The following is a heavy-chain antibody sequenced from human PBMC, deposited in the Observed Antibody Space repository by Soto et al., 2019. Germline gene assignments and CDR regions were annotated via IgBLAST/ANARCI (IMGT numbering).Heavy chain of an antibody. D-gene: IGHD1-20*01. J-gene: IGHJ4*02. CDR2: IRDRVHSYST. V-gene: IGHV3-72*01. Sequence: VQLVESGGGLVQPGGSLRLSCAVSGLTFSDHYMGWVRQAPGKGLDWVGRIRDRVHSYSTEYAASVKGRFTISRDDSRTSLYLQMNSLKMEDTAVFYCVSLWSVTGSRDYWGRGTLVTVSS. CDR1: GLTFSDHY. CDR3: VSLWSVTGSRDY.